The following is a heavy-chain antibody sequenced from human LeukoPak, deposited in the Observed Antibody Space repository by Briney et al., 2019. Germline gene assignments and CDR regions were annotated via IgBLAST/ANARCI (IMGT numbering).Heavy chain of an antibody. Sequence: PSETLSLTCAVYGGSFSGYYWSWLRQPPGKGLEWIGEINHSGSTNYNPSLKSRVTISVDTSKNQLSLKLSSVTAADTAVYYCARGGIVVVPAAMSSSHGMDVWGQGTTVTVSS. CDR1: GGSFSGYY. V-gene: IGHV4-34*01. CDR2: INHSGST. J-gene: IGHJ6*02. CDR3: ARGGIVVVPAAMSSSHGMDV. D-gene: IGHD2-2*01.